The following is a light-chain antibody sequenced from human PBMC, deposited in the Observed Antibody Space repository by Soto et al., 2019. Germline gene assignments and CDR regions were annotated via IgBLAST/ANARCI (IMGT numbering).Light chain of an antibody. J-gene: IGKJ4*01. CDR2: VTS. V-gene: IGKV1-9*01. CDR3: QQHNSYPLT. CDR1: QGVSSY. Sequence: IQLTQSPSSLSVSVGDRVTITCRASQGVSSYLAWYQQKPGKAPNLLIYVTSTLQSGVPSRFSGSGSGTDFTLTISSLQPEDFATYYCQQHNSYPLTFGGGTKVEIK.